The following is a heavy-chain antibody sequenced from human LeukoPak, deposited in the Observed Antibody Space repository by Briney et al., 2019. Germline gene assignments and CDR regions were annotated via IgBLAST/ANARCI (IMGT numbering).Heavy chain of an antibody. D-gene: IGHD3-10*01. J-gene: IGHJ6*02. CDR2: ISGSGGST. V-gene: IGHV3-23*01. CDR1: GFTFSSYA. Sequence: GGSLRLSRAASGFTFSSYAMSWVRQAPGKGLEWVSAISGSGGSTYYADSVKGRFTISRDNSKNTLYLQMNSLRAEDTAAYYCAKGSGTTYYYYGMDVWGQGTTVTVSS. CDR3: AKGSGTTYYYYGMDV.